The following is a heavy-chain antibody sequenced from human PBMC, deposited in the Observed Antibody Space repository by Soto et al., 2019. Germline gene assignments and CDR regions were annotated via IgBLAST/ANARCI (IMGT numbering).Heavy chain of an antibody. CDR1: GGSISSGDYY. Sequence: PSETLSLTCTVSGGSISSGDYYWSWIRQPPGKGLEWIGYIYYSGSTYYNPSLRSRVTISVDTSKNQFSLKLSSVTAADTAVYYCARGFGALHGLVDVWGQGTTVTVSS. CDR3: ARGFGALHGLVDV. D-gene: IGHD3-10*01. CDR2: IYYSGST. V-gene: IGHV4-30-4*01. J-gene: IGHJ6*02.